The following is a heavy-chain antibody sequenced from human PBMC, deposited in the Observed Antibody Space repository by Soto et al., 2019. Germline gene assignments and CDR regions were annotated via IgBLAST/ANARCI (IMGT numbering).Heavy chain of an antibody. J-gene: IGHJ3*02. CDR1: GFTFSDHY. V-gene: IGHV3-11*06. CDR2: ISSSSSYT. D-gene: IGHD3-22*01. CDR3: ARATYYYDSSGYYFSPFAAFDI. Sequence: SCAASGFTFSDHYMSWIRQAPGKGLEWVSYISSSSSYTNYADSVKGRFTISRDNAKNSLYLQMNSLRAEDTAVYYCARATYYYDSSGYYFSPFAAFDIWGQGTMVTVS.